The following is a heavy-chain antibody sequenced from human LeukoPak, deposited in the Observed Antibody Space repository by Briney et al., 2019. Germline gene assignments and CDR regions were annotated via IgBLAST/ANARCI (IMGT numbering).Heavy chain of an antibody. J-gene: IGHJ4*02. Sequence: GGSLRLSCAASGFTFDDYAMHWVRQAPGKGLEWVSGISWNSGHIGYADSVKGRFTISRDNAKNSLYLQMNSLRAEDMALYYCAKGTSGYGSGRRGFDYWGQGTLVTVSS. CDR1: GFTFDDYA. CDR2: ISWNSGHI. CDR3: AKGTSGYGSGRRGFDY. V-gene: IGHV3-9*03. D-gene: IGHD3-10*01.